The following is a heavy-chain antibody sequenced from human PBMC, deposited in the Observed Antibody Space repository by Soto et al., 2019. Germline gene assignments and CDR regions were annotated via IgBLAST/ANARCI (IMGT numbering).Heavy chain of an antibody. J-gene: IGHJ4*02. Sequence: QVQLVESGGGVVQPGRSLRLSCAASGFTFSSYGMHWVRQAPGKGLEWVAVIWYDGSNKYYADSVKGRFTISRDNSKNRLNRQMTSLRAEDRAVYYCARVGRGSSSSLGYFDYWGREPWSPSPQ. CDR3: ARVGRGSSSSLGYFDY. CDR1: GFTFSSYG. CDR2: IWYDGSNK. D-gene: IGHD6-6*01. V-gene: IGHV3-33*01.